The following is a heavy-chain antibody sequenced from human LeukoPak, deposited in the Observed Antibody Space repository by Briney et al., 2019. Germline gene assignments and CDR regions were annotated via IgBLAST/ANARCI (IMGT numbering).Heavy chain of an antibody. CDR1: GFTFSSYE. J-gene: IGHJ6*02. CDR3: ARRLPYYGMDV. V-gene: IGHV3-48*03. Sequence: GGSLRLSCAASGFTFSSYEIHWVRQAPGKGLEWVSKIGGIGSIMYADSVKGRFTISTDSAKSSVYLQMNSLRAGDTAVYYCARRLPYYGMDVWRQGTTVTVSS. CDR2: IGGIGSIM.